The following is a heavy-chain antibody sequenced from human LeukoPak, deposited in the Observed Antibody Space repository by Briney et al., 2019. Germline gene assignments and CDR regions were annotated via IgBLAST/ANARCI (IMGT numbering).Heavy chain of an antibody. Sequence: PGGSLRLSCAASGFTFSSYGMHWVRQAPGKGLEWVAFIRYDGSNKYYADSVKGRFTISRDNSKNTLYLQMNSLRAEDTAVYYCAREDYGDHNYFDYWGQGTLVTVSS. CDR3: AREDYGDHNYFDY. J-gene: IGHJ4*02. CDR1: GFTFSSYG. CDR2: IRYDGSNK. V-gene: IGHV3-30*02. D-gene: IGHD4-17*01.